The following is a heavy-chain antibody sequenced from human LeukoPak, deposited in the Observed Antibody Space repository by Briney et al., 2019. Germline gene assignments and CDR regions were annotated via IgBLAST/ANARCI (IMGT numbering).Heavy chain of an antibody. Sequence: GGSLRLSCTTSGFTVSSNYMSWVRQAPGKGLEWVSVIYIGGSTYYADSVKGRFTISRDISKNTLYLQMDSLRAEDTAVYYCARDWGYCSSTSCHVFDYWGQGTLVTVSS. D-gene: IGHD2-2*01. CDR2: IYIGGST. V-gene: IGHV3-53*01. CDR3: ARDWGYCSSTSCHVFDY. J-gene: IGHJ4*02. CDR1: GFTVSSNY.